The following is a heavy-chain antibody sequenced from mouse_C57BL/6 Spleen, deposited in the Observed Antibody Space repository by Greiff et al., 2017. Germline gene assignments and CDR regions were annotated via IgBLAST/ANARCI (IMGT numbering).Heavy chain of an antibody. CDR2: ISSGGSYT. V-gene: IGHV5-6*01. D-gene: IGHD1-1*01. Sequence: EVKLVESGGDLVKPGGSLKLSCAASGFTFSSYGMSWVRQTPDKRLEWVATISSGGSYTYYPDSVKGRFTISRDNAKNTLYLQMSSLKSEDTAMYYCARHRDYGSSYLDYWGQGTTLTVSS. CDR1: GFTFSSYG. CDR3: ARHRDYGSSYLDY. J-gene: IGHJ2*01.